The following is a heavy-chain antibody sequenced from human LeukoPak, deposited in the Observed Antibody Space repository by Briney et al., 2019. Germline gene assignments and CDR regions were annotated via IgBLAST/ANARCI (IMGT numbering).Heavy chain of an antibody. CDR2: IYYSGST. CDR1: GDSISTYY. V-gene: IGHV4-59*01. D-gene: IGHD3-3*01. J-gene: IGHJ4*02. Sequence: SETLSLTCTVSGDSISTYYWSWVRQPPGKGLEWIGYIYYSGSTNYNPPLKSRVTISVDTSKKQFFLNLSSVTAADTAVYYCTRVGFWSGYYHFDSWGQGTLVTVSS. CDR3: TRVGFWSGYYHFDS.